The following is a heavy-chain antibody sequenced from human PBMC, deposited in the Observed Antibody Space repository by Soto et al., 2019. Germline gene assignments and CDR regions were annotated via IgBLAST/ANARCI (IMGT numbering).Heavy chain of an antibody. CDR1: GFTFSDYY. D-gene: IGHD5-12*01. Sequence: PGGSLRLSCAASGFTFSDYYMSWFRQAPGKGLEWVSSTSHSGMSVHSADFVKGRFTISRDNAKKLLFLQMVSLGAEDTAVYFCARDRKCTGYDRVGRPRLIYSGLDVWGQGTTVTVSS. CDR2: TSHSGMSV. V-gene: IGHV3-11*01. J-gene: IGHJ6*01. CDR3: ARDRKCTGYDRVGRPRLIYSGLDV.